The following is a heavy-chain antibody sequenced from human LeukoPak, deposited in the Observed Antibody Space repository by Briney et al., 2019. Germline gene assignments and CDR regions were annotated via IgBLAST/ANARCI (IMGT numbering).Heavy chain of an antibody. J-gene: IGHJ4*02. CDR2: IIPIFGTA. CDR1: GGTFSIYA. V-gene: IGHV1-69*06. Sequence: ASVTVSFTASGGTFSIYAISWVRQAPGQGLEWMGRIIPIFGTANYAQKFQGRVTITADKSTSTAYMELSSLRSEDTAVYYCARWGIAAAHFDYWGQGTLVTVSS. D-gene: IGHD6-13*01. CDR3: ARWGIAAAHFDY.